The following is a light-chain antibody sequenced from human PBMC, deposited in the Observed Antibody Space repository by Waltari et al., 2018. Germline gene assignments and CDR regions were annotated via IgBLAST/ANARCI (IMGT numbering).Light chain of an antibody. Sequence: SYVVTQPPSVSAAPGETSTITFRGRYVGGKALHWYQQKPGQAPVLVIFYDTNRPSGIPERFSGSNSGHTATLTISRVEGGDEADYYCQVSESSSDLAVFGGGTKLTVL. CDR2: YDT. CDR1: YVGGKA. V-gene: IGLV3-21*01. J-gene: IGLJ2*01. CDR3: QVSESSSDLAV.